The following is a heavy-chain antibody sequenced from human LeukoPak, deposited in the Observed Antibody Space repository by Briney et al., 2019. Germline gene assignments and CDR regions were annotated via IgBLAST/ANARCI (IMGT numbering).Heavy chain of an antibody. CDR2: IKSKTDGGTR. D-gene: IGHD3-10*01. Sequence: PGGSLRLSCAASVFTFGIYWMHWVRQAPGKGLEWVGRIKSKTDGGTRDYAAPVKGRFTISRDDSKNTLYLQMNSLKTEDTAVYYCTTDRHVGSGSYSPFDYWGQGTLVTVSS. CDR1: VFTFGIYW. J-gene: IGHJ4*02. V-gene: IGHV3-15*01. CDR3: TTDRHVGSGSYSPFDY.